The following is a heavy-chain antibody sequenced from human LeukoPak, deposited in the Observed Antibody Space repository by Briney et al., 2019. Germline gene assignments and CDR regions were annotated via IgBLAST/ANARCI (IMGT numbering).Heavy chain of an antibody. J-gene: IGHJ3*01. V-gene: IGHV5-51*01. CDR3: ARRVSSSGFDAFDV. CDR1: GYSFPTYW. Sequence: GEALQISCKGSGYSFPTYWIGWVRPVPGKGLEWMGINYSGESDTTYSPSFQGQVTMSADNSITTAYLQWSSMKASDTAMSYCARRVSSSGFDAFDVWGQRTMVTVSS. D-gene: IGHD5-12*01. CDR2: NYSGESDT.